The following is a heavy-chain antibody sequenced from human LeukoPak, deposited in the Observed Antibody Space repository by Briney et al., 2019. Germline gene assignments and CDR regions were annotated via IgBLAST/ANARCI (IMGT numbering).Heavy chain of an antibody. CDR2: IYPRDGST. CDR3: ATNKIVVVPAAILPDV. CDR1: GYSFTSNY. D-gene: IGHD2-2*01. J-gene: IGHJ6*02. Sequence: GASVKVSCKASGYSFTSNYIHWVRQAPGQGLEWMGMIYPRDGSTSYAQKFQGRVTMTEDTSTDTAYMELSSLRSEDTAVYYCATNKIVVVPAAILPDVWGQGTTVTVSS. V-gene: IGHV1-46*01.